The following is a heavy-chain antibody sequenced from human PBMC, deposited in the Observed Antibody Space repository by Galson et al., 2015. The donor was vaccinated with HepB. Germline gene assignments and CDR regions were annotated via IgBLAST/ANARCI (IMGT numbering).Heavy chain of an antibody. V-gene: IGHV3-53*01. CDR2: IYGGGTT. CDR3: ARGGAALVVIGY. Sequence: SLRLSCAVSGFTVNSNHMSWVRQAPGKGLEWVSVIYGGGTTYYADSVKGRFTISRDASKNTLDLQMNSLRAEDTAVYYCARGGAALVVIGYWGQGTLVTVSS. J-gene: IGHJ4*02. CDR1: GFTVNSNH. D-gene: IGHD2-15*01.